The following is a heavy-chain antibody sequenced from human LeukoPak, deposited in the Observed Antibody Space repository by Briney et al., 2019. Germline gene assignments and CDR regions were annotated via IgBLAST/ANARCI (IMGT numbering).Heavy chain of an antibody. CDR3: KKAYYYDSSGYSP. CDR1: GFTVSSNE. CDR2: ISGGST. Sequence: PGGSLRLSCAASGFTVSSNEMSWVRQAPGKGLEWVSSISGGSTYYADSRKGRFTISRDNSKSTLHLQMNSLRAEDTAVYYCKKAYYYDSSGYSPWGQGTLVTVSS. D-gene: IGHD3-22*01. J-gene: IGHJ5*02. V-gene: IGHV3-38-3*01.